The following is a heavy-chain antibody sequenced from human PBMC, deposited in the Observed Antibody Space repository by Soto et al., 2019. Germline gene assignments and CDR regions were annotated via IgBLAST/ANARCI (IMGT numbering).Heavy chain of an antibody. D-gene: IGHD3-22*01. J-gene: IGHJ4*02. CDR3: ARGRIWNYYDSSGYSGY. CDR1: GFTFSSYS. CDR2: ISSSSSTI. V-gene: IGHV3-48*02. Sequence: PGGSLRLSCAASGFTFSSYSMNWVRQAPGKGLEWVSYISSSSSTIYYADSVKGRFTISRDNAKNSLYLQMNSLRDEDTAVYYCARGRIWNYYDSSGYSGYWGQGTLVTVSS.